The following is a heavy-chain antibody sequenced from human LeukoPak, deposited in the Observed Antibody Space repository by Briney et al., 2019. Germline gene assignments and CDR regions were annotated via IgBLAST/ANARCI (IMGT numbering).Heavy chain of an antibody. V-gene: IGHV4-39*01. CDR1: GGSITSSSYY. D-gene: IGHD3-22*01. J-gene: IGHJ4*02. Sequence: SETLSLTCTVSGGSITSSSYYWGWIRQPPGKGLEWIGSIYYSGSTYYNPSLKSRVTMSVDASKNQFSLKLSSVTAADTAVHYCARRNYYDSSGYYGLWGQGTLVTVSS. CDR2: IYYSGST. CDR3: ARRNYYDSSGYYGL.